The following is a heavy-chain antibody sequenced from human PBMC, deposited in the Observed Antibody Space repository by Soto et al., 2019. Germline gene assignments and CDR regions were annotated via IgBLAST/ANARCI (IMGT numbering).Heavy chain of an antibody. CDR3: ARGDSNHDYYYYYYMDV. CDR1: GGTFSSYA. V-gene: IGHV1-69*13. CDR2: IIPIFGTA. D-gene: IGHD4-4*01. J-gene: IGHJ6*03. Sequence: SVKVSCKASGGTFSSYAISWVRQAPGQGLEWMGGIIPIFGTANYAQKIQGRVTITADESTSTAYMELSSLRSEDTSVYYCARGDSNHDYYYYYYMDVWGKGTTVTVSS.